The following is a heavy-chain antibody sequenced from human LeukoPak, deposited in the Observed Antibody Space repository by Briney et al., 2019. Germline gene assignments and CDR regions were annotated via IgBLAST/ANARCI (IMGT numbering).Heavy chain of an antibody. CDR1: GYTFTSYG. V-gene: IGHV1-18*01. CDR2: ISAYNGNT. J-gene: IGHJ4*02. D-gene: IGHD3-10*01. Sequence: ASVKVSCKASGYTFTSYGISWVRQAPGQGLEWMGWISAYNGNTNYAQKLQGRVTMTTDTSTSTAYMELRSLRSDDTAVYYCARDEYYYGSGSYFYFDYRGQGTLVTVSS. CDR3: ARDEYYYGSGSYFYFDY.